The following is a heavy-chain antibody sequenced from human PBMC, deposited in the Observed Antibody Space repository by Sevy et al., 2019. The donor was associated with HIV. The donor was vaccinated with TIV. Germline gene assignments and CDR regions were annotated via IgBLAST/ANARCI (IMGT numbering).Heavy chain of an antibody. CDR3: ARVDYSDFHYFDC. V-gene: IGHV3-33*01. Sequence: GESLKISCAASGFTFSSYGMHWVRQAPGKGLEWVAVIWYDGSDKYYADSVKGRFTISRDNSKNTLYLQMNSLRAEDTAVYYCARVDYSDFHYFDCWGQGTLVTVSS. J-gene: IGHJ4*02. CDR1: GFTFSSYG. CDR2: IWYDGSDK. D-gene: IGHD3-22*01.